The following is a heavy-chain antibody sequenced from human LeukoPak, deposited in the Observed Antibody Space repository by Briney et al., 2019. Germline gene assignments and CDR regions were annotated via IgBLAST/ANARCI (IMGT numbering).Heavy chain of an antibody. CDR1: GYTFTSYD. J-gene: IGHJ4*02. Sequence: ASVKASCKASGYTFTSYDINWVRQATGQGLEWMGWMNPNSGNTGYAQKFQGRVTMTRNTSISTAYMELSSLRSDDTAVYYCASPFLSSSGYYYPPGYWGQGTLVTVSS. CDR3: ASPFLSSSGYYYPPGY. CDR2: MNPNSGNT. D-gene: IGHD3-22*01. V-gene: IGHV1-8*01.